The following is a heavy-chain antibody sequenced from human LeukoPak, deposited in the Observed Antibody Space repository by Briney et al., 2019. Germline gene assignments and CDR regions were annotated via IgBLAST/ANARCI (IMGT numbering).Heavy chain of an antibody. Sequence: GGSLRLSCAASGFTLSKYWMSWVRQAPGKGLEWVANIKQDGNEKYFVDSLKGRFIIFRDNAKNSLYLQMSSLRAEDTAVYYCARDSPDYGDYEAWGQGTLVTVSS. CDR1: GFTLSKYW. CDR2: IKQDGNEK. D-gene: IGHD4-17*01. J-gene: IGHJ5*02. CDR3: ARDSPDYGDYEA. V-gene: IGHV3-7*01.